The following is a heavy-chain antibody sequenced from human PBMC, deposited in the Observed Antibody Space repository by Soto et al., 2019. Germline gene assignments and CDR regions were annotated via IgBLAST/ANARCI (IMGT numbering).Heavy chain of an antibody. V-gene: IGHV1-46*01. CDR1: GYTFTSYY. D-gene: IGHD3-3*01. CDR3: ARDWNDFWSGYYHSQSYYYYGMDV. J-gene: IGHJ6*02. Sequence: QVQLVQSGAEVKKPGASVKVSCKASGYTFTSYYMHWVRQAPGQGLEWMGIINPSGGSTSYAQKFQGRVTMTRDTSTSTVYRELSSLRSEDTAVYYCARDWNDFWSGYYHSQSYYYYGMDVWGQGTTVTVSS. CDR2: INPSGGST.